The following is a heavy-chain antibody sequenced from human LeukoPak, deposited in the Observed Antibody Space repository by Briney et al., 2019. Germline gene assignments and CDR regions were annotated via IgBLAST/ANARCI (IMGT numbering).Heavy chain of an antibody. CDR1: GFTFSEYW. V-gene: IGHV3-7*05. CDR3: ARFPTGFDY. J-gene: IGHJ4*02. CDR2: IKEDGSEK. Sequence: PGGSLRLSCAASGFTFSEYWMTWVRQAPGKRLEWVASIKEDGSEKYYVDSVKGRCTISRDNAKNSLYLQMNSLRVEDTAMYYCARFPTGFDYWGQGTLVTVSS. D-gene: IGHD4-17*01.